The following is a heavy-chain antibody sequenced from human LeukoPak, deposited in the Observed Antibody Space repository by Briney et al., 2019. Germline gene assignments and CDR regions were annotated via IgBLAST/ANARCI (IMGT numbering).Heavy chain of an antibody. Sequence: GGSLRLSCAASGFTFSSYGMHWVRQAPGKGLEWVAFIRYDGSNKYYADSVKGRFTISRDNSKNTLYLQMTSLRAEDTAVYYCAKDESITIFGVVPEYFQHWGQGTLVTVSS. CDR3: AKDESITIFGVVPEYFQH. D-gene: IGHD3-3*01. V-gene: IGHV3-30*02. J-gene: IGHJ1*01. CDR2: IRYDGSNK. CDR1: GFTFSSYG.